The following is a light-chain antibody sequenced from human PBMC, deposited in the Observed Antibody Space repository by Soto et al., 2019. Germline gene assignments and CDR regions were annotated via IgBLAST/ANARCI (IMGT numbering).Light chain of an antibody. Sequence: DIQMTQSPSSLSASVGDRVTITCRASESISRHLNWYQQKPGKAPNLLIYAASTLQNGVPSRFXGSGSGTDFTLTISSLQPEDFATYYCQQSYSTLSINFGQGTRLEIK. CDR1: ESISRH. CDR3: QQSYSTLSIN. J-gene: IGKJ5*01. CDR2: AAS. V-gene: IGKV1-39*01.